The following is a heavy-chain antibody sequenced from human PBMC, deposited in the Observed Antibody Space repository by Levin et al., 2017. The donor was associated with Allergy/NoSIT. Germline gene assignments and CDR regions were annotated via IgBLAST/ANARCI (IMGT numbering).Heavy chain of an antibody. V-gene: IGHV3-30*18. D-gene: IGHD2-15*01. CDR3: AKDRIPLYCSGGSCYSGLGY. CDR2: ISYDGSNK. J-gene: IGHJ4*02. CDR1: GFTFSSYG. Sequence: SCAASGFTFSSYGMHWVRQAPGKGLEWVAVISYDGSNKYYADSVKGRFTISRDNSKNTLYLQMNSLRAEDTAVYYCAKDRIPLYCSGGSCYSGLGYWGQGTLVTVSS.